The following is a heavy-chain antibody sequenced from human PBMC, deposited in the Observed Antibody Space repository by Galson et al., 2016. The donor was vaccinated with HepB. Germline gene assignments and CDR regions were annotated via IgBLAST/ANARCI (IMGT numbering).Heavy chain of an antibody. V-gene: IGHV4-34*01. J-gene: IGHJ3*01. CDR1: GGSFNNYY. CDR2: INYSGST. CDR3: ARLLTGFYPTTHDAFDV. D-gene: IGHD3-9*01. Sequence: SETLSLTCAVYGGSFNNYYWNWIRQSPGKGLEWLGRINYSGSTDYKPSLKSRITVSIDTSRNKFSLRLTSLTAADTVVYFCARLLTGFYPTTHDAFDVWGQGTMVTVFS.